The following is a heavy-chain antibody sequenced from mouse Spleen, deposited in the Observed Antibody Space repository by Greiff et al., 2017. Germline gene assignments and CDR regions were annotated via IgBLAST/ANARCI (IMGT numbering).Heavy chain of an antibody. J-gene: IGHJ2*01. CDR3: ARHYGSSPFDY. CDR2: ISSGGGNT. Sequence: EVKLEESGGGLVKLGGSLKLSCAASGFTFSSYAMSWVRQTPEKRLEWVATISSGGGNTYYPDSVKGRFTISRDNAKNTLYLQMSSLKSEDTAMYYCARHYGSSPFDYWGQGTTLTVSS. D-gene: IGHD1-1*01. CDR1: GFTFSSYA. V-gene: IGHV5-9*04.